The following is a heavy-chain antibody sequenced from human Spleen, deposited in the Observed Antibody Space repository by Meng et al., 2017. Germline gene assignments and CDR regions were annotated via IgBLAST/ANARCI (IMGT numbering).Heavy chain of an antibody. D-gene: IGHD2-8*01. CDR3: ARGSLCTNCTYYFDY. CDR2: IISISGTA. V-gene: IGHV1-69*01. J-gene: IGHJ4*02. Sequence: QVQLRECGAEVEKPASSVKVTCEASGGTISRYTISWVRHAPGEGLEWLRGIISISGTANYEQTFQGRVTITADESTSQASLKLSSLRSEDTAVYYCARGSLCTNCTYYFDYWGQGTLVTVSS. CDR1: GGTISRYT.